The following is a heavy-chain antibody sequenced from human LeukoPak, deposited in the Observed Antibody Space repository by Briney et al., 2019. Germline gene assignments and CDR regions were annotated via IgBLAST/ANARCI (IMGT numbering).Heavy chain of an antibody. CDR1: GGSISTYY. CDR2: IHYSGNT. Sequence: SETLSLTCSVSGGSISTYYWSWIRQPPGKGLEWIGDIHYSGNTNYNPSLKSRVPISVDTSKNQFSLKVSSVTAADTAVYYCAREGTAGTNLNWFDSWGQGTLVTVSS. V-gene: IGHV4-59*01. D-gene: IGHD1-1*01. CDR3: AREGTAGTNLNWFDS. J-gene: IGHJ5*01.